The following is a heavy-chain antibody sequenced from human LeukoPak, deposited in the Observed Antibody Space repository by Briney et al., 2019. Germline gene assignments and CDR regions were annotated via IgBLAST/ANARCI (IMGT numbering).Heavy chain of an antibody. CDR1: GFTFSTYS. J-gene: IGHJ4*02. V-gene: IGHV3-21*01. CDR2: ISATSTYT. D-gene: IGHD2-15*01. CDR3: TREFCSGGSCYSGGY. Sequence: GGSLRLSCAASGFTFSTYSMNWFRQAPGKGLEWISSISATSTYTYYADSLKGRFITSRDNAKNSVYLQMNSLRAEDTAVYYCTREFCSGGSCYSGGYWGQGALVTVSS.